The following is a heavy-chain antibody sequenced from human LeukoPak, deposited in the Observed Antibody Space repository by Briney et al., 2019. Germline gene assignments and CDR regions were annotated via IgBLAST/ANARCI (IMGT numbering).Heavy chain of an antibody. Sequence: SETLSLTCTVSGGSISSYYWSWIRQPPGKGLEWIGEIYHSGSTNYNPSLKSRVTISVDKSKNQFSLKLSSVTAADTAVYYCARQGYGSGSPAYYWGQGTLVTVSS. CDR2: IYHSGST. J-gene: IGHJ4*02. V-gene: IGHV4-59*08. CDR1: GGSISSYY. CDR3: ARQGYGSGSPAYY. D-gene: IGHD3-10*01.